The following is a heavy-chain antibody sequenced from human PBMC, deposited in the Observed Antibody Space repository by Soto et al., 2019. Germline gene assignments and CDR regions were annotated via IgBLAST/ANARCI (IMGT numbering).Heavy chain of an antibody. J-gene: IGHJ6*02. V-gene: IGHV3-30-3*01. Sequence: GGSLRLSCAASGFTFSSYAMHWVRQAPGKGLEWVAVISYDGSNKYYADSVKGRFTISRDNSKNTLYLQMNSLRAEDTAVYYCARDCSSWVVSNYYYGMDVWGQGTTVTVSS. CDR1: GFTFSSYA. D-gene: IGHD6-6*01. CDR3: ARDCSSWVVSNYYYGMDV. CDR2: ISYDGSNK.